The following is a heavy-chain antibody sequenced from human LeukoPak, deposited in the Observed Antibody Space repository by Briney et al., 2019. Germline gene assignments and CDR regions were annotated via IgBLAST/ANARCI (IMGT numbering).Heavy chain of an antibody. Sequence: GGSLRLSCAASGFTFSSYGMHWVRQAPGKGLEWVAVIWYDGSNKYYADSVKGRFTVSRDNSKNTLYLQMNSLRAEDTAVYYCARAGDSSGWQSWFDYWGQGTLVTVSS. CDR1: GFTFSSYG. V-gene: IGHV3-33*01. J-gene: IGHJ4*02. CDR3: ARAGDSSGWQSWFDY. D-gene: IGHD6-19*01. CDR2: IWYDGSNK.